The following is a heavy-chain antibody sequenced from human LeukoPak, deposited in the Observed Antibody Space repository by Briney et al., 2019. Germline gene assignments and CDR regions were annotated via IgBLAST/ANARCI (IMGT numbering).Heavy chain of an antibody. J-gene: IGHJ6*03. V-gene: IGHV1-69*13. CDR3: ARVRIAAAGPSYYYYMDV. CDR1: GGTFSSYA. D-gene: IGHD6-13*01. Sequence: GASVKVSCKASGGTFSSYAISWVRQAPGEGLEWVGGIIPIFGTANYAQKFQGRVTITADESTSTAYMELSSLRSEDTAVYYCARVRIAAAGPSYYYYMDVWGKGTTVTISS. CDR2: IIPIFGTA.